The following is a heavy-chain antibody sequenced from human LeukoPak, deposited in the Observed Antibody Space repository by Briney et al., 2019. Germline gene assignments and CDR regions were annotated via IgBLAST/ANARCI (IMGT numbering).Heavy chain of an antibody. CDR3: ARHVVYYYDSSGYLGAYYFDY. CDR1: VRSISSSCSY. Sequence: ETLSLMCTLSVRSISSSCSYWGWIRQPPGKGLDWFRSIYYRGSTYYHPSLKIRLPQSVDTSNNEFSLKLSAVTAPDTAVYYCARHVVYYYDSSGYLGAYYFDYWGQGTLVTVSS. CDR2: IYYRGST. J-gene: IGHJ4*02. D-gene: IGHD3-22*01. V-gene: IGHV4-39*01.